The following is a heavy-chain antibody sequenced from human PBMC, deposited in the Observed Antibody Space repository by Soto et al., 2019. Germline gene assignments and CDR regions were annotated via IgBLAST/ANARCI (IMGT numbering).Heavy chain of an antibody. J-gene: IGHJ4*02. CDR2: IWHDGGAK. V-gene: IGHV3-33*01. CDR1: GFTLSDYG. Sequence: QVQLVESGGGVVQPGRSLRLSCTASGFTLSDYGMHWVRQAPGKGLEWVAVIWHDGGAKYYAESVTGRITISRDNSKNTVHLQIDSLGAEDTALDDCARDPGRESPMDYWGQGTLVTVSS. D-gene: IGHD7-27*01. CDR3: ARDPGRESPMDY.